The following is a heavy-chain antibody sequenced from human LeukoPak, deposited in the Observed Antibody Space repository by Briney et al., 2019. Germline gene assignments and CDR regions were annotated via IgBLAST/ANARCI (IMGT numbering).Heavy chain of an antibody. CDR2: INPNSGGT. CDR1: GYTFTGYY. D-gene: IGHD1-26*01. CDR3: AREWELNYYYYGMDV. Sequence: ASVKVSCKASGYTFTGYYMHWVRQAPGQGLEWMGWINPNSGGTNYAQKFQGRVTMTRDTSISTAYMELSRLRSDDTAVYYCAREWELNYYYYGMDVWGQGTTVNASS. J-gene: IGHJ6*02. V-gene: IGHV1-2*02.